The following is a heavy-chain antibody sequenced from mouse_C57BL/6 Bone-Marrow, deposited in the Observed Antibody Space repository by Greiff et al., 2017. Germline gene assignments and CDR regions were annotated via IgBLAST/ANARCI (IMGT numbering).Heavy chain of an antibody. Sequence: EVQLQQSGAELVRPGASVKLSCTASGFNIKDYYMHWVKQRPEQGLEWIGRIDPEDGDTEYAPKFQGKATMTSDTSSNTAYLQLSSLTSEDTAVYYCTTWGTTVVASYYFDYWGQGTTLTGSS. CDR1: GFNIKDYY. CDR2: IDPEDGDT. D-gene: IGHD1-1*01. V-gene: IGHV14-1*01. CDR3: TTWGTTVVASYYFDY. J-gene: IGHJ2*01.